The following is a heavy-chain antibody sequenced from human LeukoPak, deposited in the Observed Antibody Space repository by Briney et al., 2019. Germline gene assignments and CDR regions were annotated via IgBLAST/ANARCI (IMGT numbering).Heavy chain of an antibody. D-gene: IGHD6-19*01. CDR2: FDPEDGET. V-gene: IGHV1-24*01. CDR1: GYTLTELS. Sequence: ASVNVSCKVSGYTLTELSMHWVRQAPGKGLEWMGGFDPEDGETIYAQKFQGRVTMTEDTSTDTAYMELSSLRSEDTAVSYCATVGPAVADNYFDYWGQGTLVTVSS. CDR3: ATVGPAVADNYFDY. J-gene: IGHJ4*02.